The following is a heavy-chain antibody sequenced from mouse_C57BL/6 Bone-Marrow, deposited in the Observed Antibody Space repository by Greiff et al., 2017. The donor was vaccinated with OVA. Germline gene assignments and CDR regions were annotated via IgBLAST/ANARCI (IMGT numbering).Heavy chain of an antibody. CDR2: IYPGDGDT. V-gene: IGHV1-82*01. CDR3: ARSDYYGSPSYWYFDV. CDR1: GYAFSSSW. J-gene: IGHJ1*03. Sequence: VQLQQSGPELVKPGASVKISCKASGYAFSSSWMNWVKQRSGKGLEWIGRIYPGDGDTNYNGKFKGKATLTADKSSSTAYMQLSSLTSEDSAVYFCARSDYYGSPSYWYFDVWGTGTTVTVSS. D-gene: IGHD1-1*01.